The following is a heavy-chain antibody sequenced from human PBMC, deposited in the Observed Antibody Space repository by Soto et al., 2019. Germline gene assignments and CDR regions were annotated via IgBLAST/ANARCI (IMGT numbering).Heavy chain of an antibody. D-gene: IGHD1-7*01. Sequence: GASVKVSCKASGGTFSSYAISWVRQAPGQGLEWMGGIIPIFGTANYAQKFQGGVTITADESTSTAYMELSSLRSEDTAVYYCARDGNWNYVPRDERGPLAPRAYYYYYGMDVWGQGXTVTVYS. CDR1: GGTFSSYA. CDR3: ARDGNWNYVPRDERGPLAPRAYYYYYGMDV. V-gene: IGHV1-69*13. CDR2: IIPIFGTA. J-gene: IGHJ6*02.